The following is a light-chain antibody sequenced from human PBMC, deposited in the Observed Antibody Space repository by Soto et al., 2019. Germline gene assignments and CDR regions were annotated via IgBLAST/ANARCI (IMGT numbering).Light chain of an antibody. CDR3: QQYYSHPF. J-gene: IGKJ4*01. V-gene: IGKV1-8*01. Sequence: AIRMTQSPSSLSASTGDRVTITCRASQGISSYLAWYQQKPGKAPKLLIYAASTLQSGVPSRFSGSGSGTDFTLTISCLQSEDFATYYCQQYYSHPFLGGGTRVDIK. CDR1: QGISSY. CDR2: AAS.